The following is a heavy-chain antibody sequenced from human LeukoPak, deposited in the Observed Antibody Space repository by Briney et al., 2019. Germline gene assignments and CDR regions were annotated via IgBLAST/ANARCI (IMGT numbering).Heavy chain of an antibody. Sequence: AASVKVSCKAFGYTFTSYYMHWVRQAPGQGLEWMGIINPSGGSTSYAQKFQGRVTMTRDTSTSTVYMELSSLRSEDTAVYYCAVDRSSAKLFDYWGQGTLVTVSS. V-gene: IGHV1-46*01. CDR2: INPSGGST. CDR3: AVDRSSAKLFDY. J-gene: IGHJ4*02. CDR1: GYTFTSYY. D-gene: IGHD6-13*01.